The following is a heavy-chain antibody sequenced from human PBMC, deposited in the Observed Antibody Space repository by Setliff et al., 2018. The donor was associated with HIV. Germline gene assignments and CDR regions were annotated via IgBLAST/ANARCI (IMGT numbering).Heavy chain of an antibody. CDR2: VDSLGTT. V-gene: IGHV4-38-2*02. CDR1: GYSITSGCF. D-gene: IGHD2-15*01. CDR3: ARFSTVVTAGAFDI. Sequence: SETLSLTCSVSGYSITSGCFWAWVRQPPGQGLEWIGRVDSLGTTYYNPSLKSRVTTSVDTSKNQFSLKLRSVTAADTAAYYCARFSTVVTAGAFDIWGQGTMVTVSS. J-gene: IGHJ3*02.